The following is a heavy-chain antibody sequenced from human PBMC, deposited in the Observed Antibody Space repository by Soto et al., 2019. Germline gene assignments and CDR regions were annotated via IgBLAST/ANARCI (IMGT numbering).Heavy chain of an antibody. Sequence: ASVKVSCKASGYTFTSYGISWVRQAPGQGLEWMGWISAYNGNTNYAQKLQGRVTMTTDTSTSTAYMELRSLRSDDTAVYYCARDLFTMIVVVTPGHAFDIWGQGTMVTV. CDR1: GYTFTSYG. V-gene: IGHV1-18*04. D-gene: IGHD3-22*01. J-gene: IGHJ3*02. CDR3: ARDLFTMIVVVTPGHAFDI. CDR2: ISAYNGNT.